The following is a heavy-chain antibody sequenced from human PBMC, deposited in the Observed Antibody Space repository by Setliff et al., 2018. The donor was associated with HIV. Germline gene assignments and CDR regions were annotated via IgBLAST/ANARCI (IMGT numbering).Heavy chain of an antibody. CDR1: VPTSSYY. CDR3: ARDLGRITLSGVNEGWFDP. D-gene: IGHD3-3*01. V-gene: IGHV4-59*01. J-gene: IGHJ5*02. Sequence: SEPCPSPALSLVPTSSYYWSWIRQPPGKGLEWIGDIYYSGNTHFNPSLKSRVTISLDTSKNQVFLKLTSVTAADTAVYYCARDLGRITLSGVNEGWFDPWGQGTLVTVSS. CDR2: IYYSGNT.